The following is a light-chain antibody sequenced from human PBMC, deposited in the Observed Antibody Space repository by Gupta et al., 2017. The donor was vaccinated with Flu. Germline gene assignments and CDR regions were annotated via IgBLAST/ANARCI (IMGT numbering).Light chain of an antibody. CDR3: CSYARSTTSPYV. CDR2: EGS. CDR1: SNDVGSYNL. V-gene: IGLV2-23*01. Sequence: TISCTGSSNDVGSYNLVSWYQQHPGKAPKLIIHEGSKRPSGVSNRFSGSKSRNTASLTISGLQAEDEADYYCCSYARSTTSPYVFATGTKVTVL. J-gene: IGLJ1*01.